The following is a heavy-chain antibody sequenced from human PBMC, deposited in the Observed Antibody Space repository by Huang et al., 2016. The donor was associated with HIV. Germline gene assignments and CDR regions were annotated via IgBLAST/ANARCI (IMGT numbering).Heavy chain of an antibody. CDR1: GGSVNSGYYY. J-gene: IGHJ3*01. D-gene: IGHD3-16*01. CDR2: VCNGGTT. Sequence: QLQLQESGPGLVRPSGTLSLTCSVSGGSVNSGYYYWGWIRQPPGKGLEWIASVCNGGTTFYNPSLKSRVAMSVDTSKKRFSLNLSSVTAADTAVYFCARLPFDYVWGTQRQTALDELDVWGQGTMVTVSS. V-gene: IGHV4-39*01. CDR3: ARLPFDYVWGTQRQTALDELDV.